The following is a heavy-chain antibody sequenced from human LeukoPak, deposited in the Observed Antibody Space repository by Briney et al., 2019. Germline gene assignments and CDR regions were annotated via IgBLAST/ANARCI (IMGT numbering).Heavy chain of an antibody. Sequence: QVQLQESGPGLVKPSQTLSLTCTVSGGSISSGGYYWSWIRQYPGKGLEWIGYIYYSGSTYYNPSLKSRVTISVDTSKNQFSLKLNSVTAADTAVYYCARRAYGDYYFDYWGQGTLVTVSS. CDR2: IYYSGST. V-gene: IGHV4-31*03. D-gene: IGHD4-17*01. J-gene: IGHJ4*02. CDR1: GGSISSGGYY. CDR3: ARRAYGDYYFDY.